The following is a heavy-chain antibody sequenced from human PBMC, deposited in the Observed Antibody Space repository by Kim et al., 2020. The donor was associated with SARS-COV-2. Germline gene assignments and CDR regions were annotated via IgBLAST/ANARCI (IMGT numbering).Heavy chain of an antibody. Sequence: GESLKISCEGSGYIFNTYWIGWVRQMPGKGLEWMGIIDPGDSDSRYSPSFQGQVTFPHDKSISTAYPPRSSLKASDTAIYFWARLRGSSGTLDYWGQGPL. V-gene: IGHV5-51*01. CDR3: ARLRGSSGTLDY. CDR1: GYIFNTYW. D-gene: IGHD6-6*01. J-gene: IGHJ4*02. CDR2: IDPGDSDS.